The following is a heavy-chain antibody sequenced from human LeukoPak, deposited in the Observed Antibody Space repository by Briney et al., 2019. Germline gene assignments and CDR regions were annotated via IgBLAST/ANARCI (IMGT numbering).Heavy chain of an antibody. Sequence: GRSLRLSCAASGFTFDDYAMHWVRQAPGKGLEWVSGISWNSGSIGYADSVKGRFTISRDNAKNSLYLQMNSLRAEDTALYYCAKDREGPQLTYMDVWGKGTTVTVSS. D-gene: IGHD2-2*01. CDR2: ISWNSGSI. J-gene: IGHJ6*03. CDR3: AKDREGPQLTYMDV. V-gene: IGHV3-9*01. CDR1: GFTFDDYA.